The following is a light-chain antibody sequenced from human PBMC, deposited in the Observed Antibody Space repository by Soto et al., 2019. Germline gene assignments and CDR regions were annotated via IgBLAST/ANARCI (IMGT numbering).Light chain of an antibody. CDR1: PSLSSY. Sequence: DIQMTQNTSSLSAPVGDRVTITCRASPSLSSYLNWYQQKPGKARKLLIYATSNDQSGVPSRFIGSGAGTDFTLTIGRLQPEDFSTYYCQQTYSTLITSGLGTRLQIK. J-gene: IGKJ5*01. V-gene: IGKV1-39*01. CDR2: ATS. CDR3: QQTYSTLIT.